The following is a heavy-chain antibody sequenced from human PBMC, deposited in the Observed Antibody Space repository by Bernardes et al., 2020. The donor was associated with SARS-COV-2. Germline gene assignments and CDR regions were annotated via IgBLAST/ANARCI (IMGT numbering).Heavy chain of an antibody. CDR3: ARREVATIFLVPRVYGMDV. CDR2: INPNSGGT. CDR1: GYTFTGYY. J-gene: IGHJ6*02. Sequence: ASVKVSCKASGYTFTGYYMHWVRQAPGQGLEWMGWINPNSGGTNYAQKFQGRVTMTRDTSISTAYMELSRLRSDDTAVYYCARREVATIFLVPRVYGMDVWGQGTTVTVSS. D-gene: IGHD5-12*01. V-gene: IGHV1-2*02.